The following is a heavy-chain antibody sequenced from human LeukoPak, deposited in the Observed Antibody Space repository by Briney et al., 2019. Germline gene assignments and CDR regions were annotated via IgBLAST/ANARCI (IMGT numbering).Heavy chain of an antibody. Sequence: GGSLRLSCAVSGFTFSTYSMNWVRQAPGKGLEWVSAISGSGGSTYYADSVKGRFTISRDNSKNTLYLQMNSLRAEDTAVYYRAKAAGYCSSTSCYGRFWFDPWGQGTLVTVSS. D-gene: IGHD2-2*01. V-gene: IGHV3-23*01. CDR2: ISGSGGST. J-gene: IGHJ5*02. CDR3: AKAAGYCSSTSCYGRFWFDP. CDR1: GFTFSTYS.